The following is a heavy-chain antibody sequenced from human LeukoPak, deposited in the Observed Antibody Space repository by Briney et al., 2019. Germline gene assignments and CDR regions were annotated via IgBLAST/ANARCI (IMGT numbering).Heavy chain of an antibody. V-gene: IGHV1-69*05. CDR1: GGTFSSYA. J-gene: IGHJ6*03. CDR2: IIPIFGTA. Sequence: ASVKVSCKXSGGTFSSYAISWVRQAPRQGLEWMGGIIPIFGTANYAQKFQGRVTITTDESTSTAYMQLSSLRSEDTAVYYCARKKGYSSFYDYYYMDVWGKGTTVTVSS. CDR3: ARKKGYSSFYDYYYMDV. D-gene: IGHD6-6*01.